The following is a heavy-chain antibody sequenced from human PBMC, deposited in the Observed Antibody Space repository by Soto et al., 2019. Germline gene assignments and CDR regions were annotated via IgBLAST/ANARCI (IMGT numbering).Heavy chain of an antibody. CDR3: SRDLKYQEGYYFDY. D-gene: IGHD2-2*01. Sequence: HPGGSLRLSCAASGFTFSLYGMNWVRQAPGKGLEWVSYISSSSTTISYADSVKGRFTISRDNAKNSLSLLMNSLRDEDTAVYYCSRDLKYQEGYYFDYWGQGVLVTVS. J-gene: IGHJ4*02. V-gene: IGHV3-48*02. CDR1: GFTFSLYG. CDR2: ISSSSTTI.